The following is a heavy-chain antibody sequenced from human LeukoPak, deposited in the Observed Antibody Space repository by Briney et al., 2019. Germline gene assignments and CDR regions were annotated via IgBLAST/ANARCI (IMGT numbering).Heavy chain of an antibody. D-gene: IGHD1-26*01. V-gene: IGHV3-21*01. CDR3: AKARVVVGATPIDY. CDR1: GFTFSSYS. J-gene: IGHJ4*02. CDR2: ISSSSSYI. Sequence: GGSLRLSCAASGFTFSSYSMNWVRQAPGKGLEWVSSISSSSSYIYYADSVKGRFTISRDNAKNSLYLQMNSLRAEDTAVYYCAKARVVVGATPIDYWGQGTLVTVSS.